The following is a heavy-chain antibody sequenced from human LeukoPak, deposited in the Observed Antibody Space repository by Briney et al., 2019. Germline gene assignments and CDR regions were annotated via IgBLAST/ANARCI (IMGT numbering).Heavy chain of an antibody. Sequence: QTGGSLRLSCAASGFTFSSYAMSWVRQAPGKGLEWVSAISGSGGSTYYADFVKGRFTISRDNSKNTLYLQMNSLRAEDTAVYYCAKDPRIMITFGGADYWGQGTLVTVSS. CDR3: AKDPRIMITFGGADY. V-gene: IGHV3-23*01. CDR1: GFTFSSYA. CDR2: ISGSGGST. D-gene: IGHD3-16*01. J-gene: IGHJ4*02.